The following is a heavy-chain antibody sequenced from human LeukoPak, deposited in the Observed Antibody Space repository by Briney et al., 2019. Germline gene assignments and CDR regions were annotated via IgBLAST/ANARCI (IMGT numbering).Heavy chain of an antibody. CDR2: ISPTSTTI. V-gene: IGHV3-48*02. D-gene: IGHD6-13*01. J-gene: IGHJ5*02. Sequence: GGSLRLSCAASGFTFSSYSMNWVRQAPGKGLEWVSYISPTSTTIHYADSVKGRFTISRDNAKNSLYLQMNSLRDEDTAVYFCASGQLVLDNWFDPWGQGTLVTVSS. CDR3: ASGQLVLDNWFDP. CDR1: GFTFSSYS.